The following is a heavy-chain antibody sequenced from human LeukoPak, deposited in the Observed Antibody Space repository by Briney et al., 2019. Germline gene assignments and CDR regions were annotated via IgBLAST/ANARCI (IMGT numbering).Heavy chain of an antibody. V-gene: IGHV1-8*01. CDR1: GYTFTSYD. J-gene: IGHJ6*02. D-gene: IGHD1-14*01. Sequence: GASVKVSCKASGYTFTSYDINWVRQATGQGLEWMGWMNPNSGNTGYAQKFQGRVTMTRNTSISTAYMELSSLRSEDTAVYYCARGRKNPLITIYGMDVWGQGTTVTVSS. CDR3: ARGRKNPLITIYGMDV. CDR2: MNPNSGNT.